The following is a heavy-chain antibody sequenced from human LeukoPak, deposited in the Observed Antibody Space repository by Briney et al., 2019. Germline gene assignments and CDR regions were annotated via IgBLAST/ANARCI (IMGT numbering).Heavy chain of an antibody. CDR1: GYTFTGYY. CDR2: INPNSGGT. CDR3: AREGDYYDSGGYWRWFDP. Sequence: ASVKVSCKASGYTFTGYYMHWVRQAPGQGLEWMGWINPNSGGTNYAQKFQGRVTMTRDTSISTAYMELSRLRSDDTAVYYCAREGDYYDSGGYWRWFDPWGQGTLVTVSS. D-gene: IGHD3-22*01. V-gene: IGHV1-2*02. J-gene: IGHJ5*02.